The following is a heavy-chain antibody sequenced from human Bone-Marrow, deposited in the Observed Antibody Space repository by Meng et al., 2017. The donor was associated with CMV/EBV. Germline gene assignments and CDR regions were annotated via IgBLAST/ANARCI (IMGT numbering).Heavy chain of an antibody. V-gene: IGHV3-21*01. CDR3: ASPWEPTDYAFDI. Sequence: GGSLRLSCAASGFAFGRDWMHWVRQAPGKGLEWVSSISSSSSYIYYADSVKGRFTISRDNAKNSLYLQMNSLRAEDTAVYYCASPWEPTDYAFDIWGQGKMVNVSS. J-gene: IGHJ3*02. CDR2: ISSSSSYI. D-gene: IGHD1-26*01. CDR1: GFAFGRDW.